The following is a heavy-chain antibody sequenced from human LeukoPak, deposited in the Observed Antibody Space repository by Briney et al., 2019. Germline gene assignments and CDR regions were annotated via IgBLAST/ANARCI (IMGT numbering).Heavy chain of an antibody. Sequence: VASVKVSCKASGYTFTSYGISWVRQAPGQGLEWMGWISAYNGNTNYAQRLQGRVTMTTDTSTSTAYMELRSLRSDDTAVYYCARVKGGLPAAPYAVDYWGQGTLVTVSS. CDR3: ARVKGGLPAAPYAVDY. CDR1: GYTFTSYG. J-gene: IGHJ4*02. D-gene: IGHD2-2*01. V-gene: IGHV1-18*01. CDR2: ISAYNGNT.